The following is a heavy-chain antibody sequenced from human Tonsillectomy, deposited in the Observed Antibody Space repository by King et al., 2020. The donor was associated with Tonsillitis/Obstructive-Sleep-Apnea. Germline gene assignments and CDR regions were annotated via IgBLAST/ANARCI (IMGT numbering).Heavy chain of an antibody. J-gene: IGHJ4*02. CDR2: IYPGDSVT. D-gene: IGHD1-1*01. Sequence: QLVQSGAEVKKAGEPLKISCKGSGYSFTTHCIVWVRQMPGKGLEWMGIIYPGDSVTRYSPSFQGHVTIPADQSISTAYLQWSSLKASDTAMYYCARHESGTTELDYWGQGTLVTVSS. CDR1: GYSFTTHC. V-gene: IGHV5-51*01. CDR3: ARHESGTTELDY.